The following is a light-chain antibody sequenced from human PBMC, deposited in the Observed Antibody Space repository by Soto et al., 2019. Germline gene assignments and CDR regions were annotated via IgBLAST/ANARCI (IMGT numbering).Light chain of an antibody. CDR1: QGINSY. CDR2: EAY. V-gene: IGKV1-9*01. CDR3: QQTRSYPST. Sequence: IQLTQSPSSLSASVGDRFSITCLASQGINSYLAWYQQKPGKVPQLLIYEAYILQSGVTSRFRGSGSGTDFTITISSLQAEDFATYYCQQTRSYPSTVGGGTKVEIK. J-gene: IGKJ4*01.